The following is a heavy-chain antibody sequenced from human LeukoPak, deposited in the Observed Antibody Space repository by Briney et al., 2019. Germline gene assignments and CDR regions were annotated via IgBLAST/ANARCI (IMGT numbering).Heavy chain of an antibody. J-gene: IGHJ4*02. D-gene: IGHD2-2*01. V-gene: IGHV4-39*01. CDR3: ARPKLGYCSSVTCSAPNYYFDY. CDR1: GGSISSSSYY. CDR2: IYYSGST. Sequence: PSETLSLTCTVSGGSISSSSYYWGWIRQPPGKGLEWIGSIYYSGSTYYNPSLKSRVTISVDTSKNQFSLKLSSVTAADTAVYYCARPKLGYCSSVTCSAPNYYFDYWGQGTLVTVSS.